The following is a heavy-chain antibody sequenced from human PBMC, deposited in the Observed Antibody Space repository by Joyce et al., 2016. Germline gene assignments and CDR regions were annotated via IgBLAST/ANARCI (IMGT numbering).Heavy chain of an antibody. CDR3: ARGGYYGPYYFDY. Sequence: QVQLVQSGAEVKKPGALVKVSCKASGYTFMGYYRHWVRQAPGQGIGWMGCINPDSGGTNDAQKFQGRVTMTRDTSVSTTYMELSRLRSDDTAVYYCARGGYYGPYYFDYWGQGTLVTVSS. J-gene: IGHJ4*02. CDR2: INPDSGGT. V-gene: IGHV1-2*02. D-gene: IGHD3-3*01. CDR1: GYTFMGYY.